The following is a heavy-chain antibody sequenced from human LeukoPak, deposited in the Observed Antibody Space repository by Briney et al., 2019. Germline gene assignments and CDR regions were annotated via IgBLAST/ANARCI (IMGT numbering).Heavy chain of an antibody. CDR2: MNPNSGNT. CDR3: ARAPKKSAGVNPGGAWFAP. J-gene: IGHJ5*02. D-gene: IGHD1-14*01. CDR1: GYTFTTYD. Sequence: GASVKVSCKASGYTFTTYDINWVRQATGQGLEWMGWMNPNSGNTGYAQKFQGRVTMTRNTSISTAYMELSSLRSEDTAVYYCARAPKKSAGVNPGGAWFAPGARGPRATFS. V-gene: IGHV1-8*01.